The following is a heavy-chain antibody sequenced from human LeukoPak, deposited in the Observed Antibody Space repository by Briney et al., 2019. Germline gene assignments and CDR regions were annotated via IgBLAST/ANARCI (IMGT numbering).Heavy chain of an antibody. CDR1: GFTFSDYY. J-gene: IGHJ6*03. Sequence: GGSLRLSCAASGFTFSDYYMSWIRQAPGKGLEWVSYISSSGSTIYYADSVKGRCTISRDNGKNSMYLQMHSLRAEDTAVYYCVRAEVGTTLKYYYYYMDVWGKGTTVTVSS. D-gene: IGHD1-26*01. CDR2: ISSSGSTI. CDR3: VRAEVGTTLKYYYYYMDV. V-gene: IGHV3-11*04.